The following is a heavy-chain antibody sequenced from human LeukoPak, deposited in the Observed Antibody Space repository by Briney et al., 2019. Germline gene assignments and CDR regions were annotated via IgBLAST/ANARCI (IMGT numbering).Heavy chain of an antibody. Sequence: GGSLRLSCAASGFTFSSYAMKWVRQAPGKGLEWVSTISGSGASTYYADSVKGRFTISRDNSQNTVYMQMNSLRAEDTAVYYCAKNIGGFDYWGQGTLVTVSS. J-gene: IGHJ4*02. CDR3: AKNIGGFDY. CDR2: ISGSGAST. CDR1: GFTFSSYA. D-gene: IGHD4-23*01. V-gene: IGHV3-23*01.